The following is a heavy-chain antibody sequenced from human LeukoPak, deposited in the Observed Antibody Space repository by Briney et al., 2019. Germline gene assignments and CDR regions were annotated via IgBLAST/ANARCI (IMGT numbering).Heavy chain of an antibody. D-gene: IGHD3-9*01. CDR1: GYTFTSYG. J-gene: IGHJ6*04. V-gene: IGHV1-18*04. Sequence: ASVKVSCKASGYTFTSYGISWVRQAPGQGLEWMGWISAYNGNTNYAQKLQGRVTMTTDTSTSTAYMELRSLRSDDTAVYYCAREDDTLTGYYPPRRFGNYGMDVWGKGTTVTVSS. CDR2: ISAYNGNT. CDR3: AREDDTLTGYYPPRRFGNYGMDV.